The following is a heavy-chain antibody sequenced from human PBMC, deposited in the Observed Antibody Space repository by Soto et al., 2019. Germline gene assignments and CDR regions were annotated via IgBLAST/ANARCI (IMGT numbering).Heavy chain of an antibody. V-gene: IGHV4-34*01. CDR2: INHSGGA. D-gene: IGHD2-8*02. J-gene: IGHJ3*02. CDR1: NGSFSNYY. Sequence: SETLSLTCAIYNGSFSNYYWSWIRLTPGKGLEWVGEINHSGGANYNPSLKSRVSMSVDTPKNQFSLRLNSVTAADTAVYYCARPANDNTGNNDYFHDAFDIWGQGRMVTVSS. CDR3: ARPANDNTGNNDYFHDAFDI.